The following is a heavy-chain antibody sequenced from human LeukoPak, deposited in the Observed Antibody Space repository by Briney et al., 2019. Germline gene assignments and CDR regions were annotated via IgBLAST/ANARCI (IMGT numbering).Heavy chain of an antibody. V-gene: IGHV3-30*04. D-gene: IGHD2-2*01. CDR1: GFTFSSYA. Sequence: PGGSLRLSCAASGFTFSSYAMHWVRQAPGEGLEWVAVISYDGSNKYYADSVKGRFTISRDNSKNTLYLQMNSLRAEDTAVYYCARDVGAYCSSTSCFTKDWGQGTLVTVSS. CDR2: ISYDGSNK. CDR3: ARDVGAYCSSTSCFTKD. J-gene: IGHJ4*02.